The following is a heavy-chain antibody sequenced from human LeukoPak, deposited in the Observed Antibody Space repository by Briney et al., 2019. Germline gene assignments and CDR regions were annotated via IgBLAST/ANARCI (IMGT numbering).Heavy chain of an antibody. Sequence: SETLSLTCTVSGGSLRSYFWSWIRQPPGKGLEWVRYIYCSGSIIYNPSLTRRVTISVDTSKNQFSLKLSSVTGADTAVYYCARGYYDSSGRWGCDHWGQGTLVSVSS. V-gene: IGHV4-59*08. CDR2: IYCSGSI. CDR1: GGSLRSYF. D-gene: IGHD3-22*01. J-gene: IGHJ4*02. CDR3: ARGYYDSSGRWGCDH.